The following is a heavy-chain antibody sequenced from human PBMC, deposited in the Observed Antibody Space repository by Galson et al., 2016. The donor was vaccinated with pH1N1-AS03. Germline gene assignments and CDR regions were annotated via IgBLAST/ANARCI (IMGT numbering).Heavy chain of an antibody. CDR2: TYWRSKWYI. J-gene: IGHJ3*02. CDR1: GDSVSSHIDA. CDR3: ARGRYSGFGN. Sequence: CAISGDSVSSHIDAWNWIRHSPSRGLEWLGRTYWRSKWYIDYALSLKSRITINPDTSKNQFSLQLTSVIPDDTAVYYCARGRYSGFGNWGQGAKVTVSS. D-gene: IGHD2-15*01. V-gene: IGHV6-1*01.